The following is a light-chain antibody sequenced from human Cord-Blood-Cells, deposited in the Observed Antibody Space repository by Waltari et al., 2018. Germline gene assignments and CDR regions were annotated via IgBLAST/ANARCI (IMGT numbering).Light chain of an antibody. Sequence: QSALTQPASVSGSPGQSITISCTGTSSDVGGYHLVSWYQQHPGKAPKLMIYEGSKRPSVVSNRFSGYKSGNTASLTISGLQAEDEADYYCCSYAGSSTWVFGGGTKLTVL. J-gene: IGLJ3*02. CDR2: EGS. V-gene: IGLV2-23*01. CDR1: SSDVGGYHL. CDR3: CSYAGSSTWV.